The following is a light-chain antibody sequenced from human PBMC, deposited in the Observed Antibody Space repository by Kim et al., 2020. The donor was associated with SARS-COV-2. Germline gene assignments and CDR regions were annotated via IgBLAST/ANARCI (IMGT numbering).Light chain of an antibody. Sequence: DIVMTQSPDSLAVSLGERAVINCKSSQTLLHNSNNRDYLAWFQQKPGQPPKLLIYWASTLKSGVPARFSGSGSATDFTLTITSLQAEDVAFYYCQQYYESPYTFGQGTKLEV. CDR3: QQYYESPYT. CDR2: WAS. J-gene: IGKJ2*01. V-gene: IGKV4-1*01. CDR1: QTLLHNSNNRDY.